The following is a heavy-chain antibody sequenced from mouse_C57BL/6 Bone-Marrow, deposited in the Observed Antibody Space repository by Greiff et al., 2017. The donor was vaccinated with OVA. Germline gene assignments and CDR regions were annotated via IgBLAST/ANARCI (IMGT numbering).Heavy chain of an antibody. V-gene: IGHV1-7*01. CDR2: INPSSGYT. CDR3: AVRGPTGVARYAMDD. J-gene: IGHJ4*01. Sequence: QVQLKQSGAELAKPGASVKLSCKASGYTFTSYWMHWVKQRPGQGLEWIGYINPSSGYTKYNQKFKDKATLTADKTSSTAYMQLSSLTYEDAAVYYCAVRGPTGVARYAMDDWGQGTSVTVSS. D-gene: IGHD1-1*01. CDR1: GYTFTSYW.